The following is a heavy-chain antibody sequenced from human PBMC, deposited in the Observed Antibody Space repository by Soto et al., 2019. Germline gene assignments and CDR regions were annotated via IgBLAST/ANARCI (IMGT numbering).Heavy chain of an antibody. V-gene: IGHV4-34*01. CDR3: ARVEIFTIFGVVIIPDYNMDV. CDR2: INHSGST. J-gene: IGHJ6*03. CDR1: GGSFSGYY. D-gene: IGHD3-3*01. Sequence: SETLSLTCAVYGGSFSGYYWSWIRQPPGKGLEWIGEINHSGSTNYNPSLKSRVTISVDTSKNQFSLKLSSVTAADTAVYYCARVEIFTIFGVVIIPDYNMDVWGKGTTVTVSS.